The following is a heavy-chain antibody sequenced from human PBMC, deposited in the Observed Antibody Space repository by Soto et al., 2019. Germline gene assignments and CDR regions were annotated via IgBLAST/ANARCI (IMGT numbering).Heavy chain of an antibody. CDR2: IYYSGST. CDR3: AREVVVVAATPGFTDKHWFDP. Sequence: SETLSLTCTVSGGSINSGGYYWSWIRQHPGKGLEWIGYIYYSGSTYYNPSLKSRVTISVDTSKNQFSLKLSSVTAADTAVYYCAREVVVVAATPGFTDKHWFDPWGQGTLVTVSS. V-gene: IGHV4-31*03. D-gene: IGHD2-15*01. J-gene: IGHJ5*02. CDR1: GGSINSGGYY.